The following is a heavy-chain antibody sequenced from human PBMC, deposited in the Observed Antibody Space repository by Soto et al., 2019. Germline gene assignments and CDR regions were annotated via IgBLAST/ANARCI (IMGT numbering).Heavy chain of an antibody. J-gene: IGHJ5*02. CDR2: IYYSGST. CDR1: GGSISNHY. D-gene: IGHD3-22*01. V-gene: IGHV4-59*11. Sequence: SETLSLTWTVFGGSISNHYCPWIRKPPGKGRGGIGYIYYSGSTNYNPSLKSRVTISVDTSKNQFSLKLSSVTAADTAVYSCAKDSVPNDSSGYYSIVIQSWGQGTLVTVS. CDR3: AKDSVPNDSSGYYSIVIQS.